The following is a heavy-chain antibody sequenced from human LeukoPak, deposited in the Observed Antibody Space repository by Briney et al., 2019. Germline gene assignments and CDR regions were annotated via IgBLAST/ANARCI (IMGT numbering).Heavy chain of an antibody. D-gene: IGHD2-15*01. CDR2: IYPGDSNT. CDR3: ARGSYAVGYYYYMDV. CDR1: GYSFTNYW. Sequence: GESLKISCKGSGYSFTNYWIGWVRQMPGKGLERMGIIYPGDSNTRYSPSFQGQVTISADKSISTAYLQWSSLKASDTAMYYCARGSYAVGYYYYMDVWGKGTTVTVSS. V-gene: IGHV5-51*01. J-gene: IGHJ6*03.